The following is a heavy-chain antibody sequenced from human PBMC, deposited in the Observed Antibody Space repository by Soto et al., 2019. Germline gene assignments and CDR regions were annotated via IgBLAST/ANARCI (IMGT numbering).Heavy chain of an antibody. CDR1: GFTFNSYA. D-gene: IGHD6-19*01. J-gene: IGHJ4*02. CDR3: AREYSSGWKTFDY. Sequence: EVQLLESGGGLVQPGGSLRLSCAASGFTFNSYAMSWVRQAPGKGLEWVSAISAIVVTTYYADSVKGRFTISRDNSKNTLYLQMNSLRAEDTAVYYCAREYSSGWKTFDYWGQGTLFTVSS. V-gene: IGHV3-23*01. CDR2: ISAIVVTT.